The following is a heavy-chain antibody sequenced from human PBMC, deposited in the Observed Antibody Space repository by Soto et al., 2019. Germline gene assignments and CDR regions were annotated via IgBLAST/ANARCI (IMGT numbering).Heavy chain of an antibody. Sequence: GASVKVFCKASGYTFTSYYMHWVRQAPGQGLEWMGIINPSGGSASYAQKFQGRVTMTRDTSTSTVYMELSSLRSEDTAVYYCARGAVAGTGCVFWGQGTLVTVSS. CDR3: ARGAVAGTGCVF. D-gene: IGHD6-19*01. V-gene: IGHV1-46*03. CDR1: GYTFTSYY. J-gene: IGHJ4*02. CDR2: INPSGGSA.